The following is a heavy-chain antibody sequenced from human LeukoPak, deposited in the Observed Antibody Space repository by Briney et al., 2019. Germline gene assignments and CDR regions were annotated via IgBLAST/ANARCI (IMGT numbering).Heavy chain of an antibody. Sequence: ASVKVSCKASGYTFTSYGISWVRQAPGQGLEWMGWISAYNGNTNYAQKLQGRVAMTTDTSTSTAYMELRSLRSDDTAVYYCARSTDYYDSSGYYYMDVWGKGTTVTVSS. CDR3: ARSTDYYDSSGYYYMDV. CDR1: GYTFTSYG. V-gene: IGHV1-18*01. J-gene: IGHJ6*03. D-gene: IGHD3-22*01. CDR2: ISAYNGNT.